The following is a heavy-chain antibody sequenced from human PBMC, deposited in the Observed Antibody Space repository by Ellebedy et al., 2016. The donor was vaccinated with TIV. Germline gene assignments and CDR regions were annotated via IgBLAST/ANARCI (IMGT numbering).Heavy chain of an antibody. CDR3: VKGGSGSYHYYYGMDV. CDR1: GFTFSSYG. D-gene: IGHD3-10*01. CDR2: ISRNGGST. V-gene: IGHV3-64D*06. J-gene: IGHJ6*02. Sequence: GESLKISCAASGFTFSSYGMNWVRQAPGKGLDYVSDISRNGGSTYYADSVKGRFTISSDNSKNTLSLQMSSLRAEDTAVYYCVKGGSGSYHYYYGMDVWGQGTTVTVSS.